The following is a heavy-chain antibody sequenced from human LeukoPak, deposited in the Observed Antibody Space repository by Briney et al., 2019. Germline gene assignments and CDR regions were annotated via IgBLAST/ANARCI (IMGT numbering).Heavy chain of an antibody. Sequence: PSETLSLTCAVSGGSISSSSYYWGWIRQPPGKGLEWIGSIYYSGSTYYNPSLKSRVTISVDTSKNQFSLKLSSVTAADTAVYYCARGDSSGYLFDDWGQGTLVTVSS. CDR2: IYYSGST. J-gene: IGHJ4*02. D-gene: IGHD3-22*01. CDR3: ARGDSSGYLFDD. V-gene: IGHV4-39*07. CDR1: GGSISSSSYY.